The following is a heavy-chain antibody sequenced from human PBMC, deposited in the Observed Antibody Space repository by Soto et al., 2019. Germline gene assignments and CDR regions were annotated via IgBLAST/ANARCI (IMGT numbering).Heavy chain of an antibody. CDR1: GFTFSDYY. Sequence: QVQLVESGGGLVKPGGSLRLSCAASGFTFSDYYMSWIRQAPGKGLEWVSYISSSSSYTNYADSVKGRFIISRDNAKNSLYLQMNGLRAEDTAVYYCARERRYCSSTSCYGYYYGMDVWGQGTTVTVSS. CDR3: ARERRYCSSTSCYGYYYGMDV. D-gene: IGHD2-2*01. J-gene: IGHJ6*02. CDR2: ISSSSSYT. V-gene: IGHV3-11*06.